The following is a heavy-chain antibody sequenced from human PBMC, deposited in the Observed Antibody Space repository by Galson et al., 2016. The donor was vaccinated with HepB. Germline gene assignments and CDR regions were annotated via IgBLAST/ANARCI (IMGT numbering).Heavy chain of an antibody. CDR2: ISGGGDST. V-gene: IGHV3-23*01. CDR3: AKDRGFGSYRFGAFDI. J-gene: IGHJ3*02. CDR1: GFAFSSHA. D-gene: IGHD1-26*01. Sequence: CAASGFAFSSHAMSWVRQAPGKGLEWVSFISGGGDSTYFAESVKGRFTISRDNSENTVYLQMNRLRAEDTAVYYCAKDRGFGSYRFGAFDIWGQGTIVTVSS.